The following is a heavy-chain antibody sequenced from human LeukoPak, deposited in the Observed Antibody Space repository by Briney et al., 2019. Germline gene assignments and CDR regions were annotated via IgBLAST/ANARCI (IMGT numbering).Heavy chain of an antibody. CDR2: IIPILGIA. Sequence: SVKVSCKASGGTFSSYAISWVRQAPGQGLEWMGRIIPILGIANYAQKFQGRVTITADKSTSTAYMELSSLRSEDTAVYYCVGSDGIAPHFDYWGQGTLVTVSS. D-gene: IGHD6-13*01. CDR3: VGSDGIAPHFDY. CDR1: GGTFSSYA. V-gene: IGHV1-69*04. J-gene: IGHJ4*02.